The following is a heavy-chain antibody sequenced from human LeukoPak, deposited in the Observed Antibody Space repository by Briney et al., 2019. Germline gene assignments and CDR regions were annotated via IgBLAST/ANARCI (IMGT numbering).Heavy chain of an antibody. J-gene: IGHJ4*02. CDR2: IRSKADGYAT. CDR3: STTVTIFGVVTPFGF. Sequence: GGSLRLSCAASGFTFSGSAMHWVRQASGKGLEWVGRIRSKADGYATAYAASVKGRFTISRDDSKNTAYLQMHSVKTEDTAVYYCSTTVTIFGVVTPFGFWGQGTLVTVLS. CDR1: GFTFSGSA. V-gene: IGHV3-73*01. D-gene: IGHD3-3*01.